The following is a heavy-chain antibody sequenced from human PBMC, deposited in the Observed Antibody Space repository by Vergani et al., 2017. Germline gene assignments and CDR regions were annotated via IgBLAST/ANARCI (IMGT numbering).Heavy chain of an antibody. CDR2: IYYSGST. CDR1: GGSISSGDYY. CDR3: ARERRYCSSTSCYNYWFDP. V-gene: IGHV4-30-4*01. Sequence: QVQLQESGPGLVKPSQTLSLTCTVSGGSISSGDYYWSWIRQPPGKGLEWIGYIYYSGSTYYNPSLKSRVTISVDTSKNQFSLKLSSVTAADTAVYYCARERRYCSSTSCYNYWFDPWGQGTLVTVSS. J-gene: IGHJ5*02. D-gene: IGHD2-2*02.